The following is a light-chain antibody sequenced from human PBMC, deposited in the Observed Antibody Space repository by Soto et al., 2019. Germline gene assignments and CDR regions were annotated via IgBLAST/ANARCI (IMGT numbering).Light chain of an antibody. Sequence: DIVLTQSPRTLSLSPGKRATLSCRPSQSASSSYLAWYQQKPGQAPRLLISGASSRATGIPDRFSGSGSGTDFTLTISRLEPEDFAVYYCQQYGSSSLAFGRGTKVDIK. V-gene: IGKV3-20*01. J-gene: IGKJ4*02. CDR1: QSASSSY. CDR2: GAS. CDR3: QQYGSSSLA.